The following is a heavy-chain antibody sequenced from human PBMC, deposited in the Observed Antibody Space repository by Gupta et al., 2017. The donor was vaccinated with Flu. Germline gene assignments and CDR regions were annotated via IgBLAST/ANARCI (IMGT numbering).Heavy chain of an antibody. D-gene: IGHD2-15*01. CDR3: ANRSTGSCSASPEF. J-gene: IGHJ4*02. CDR2: TGAMDYNT. Sequence: APGKWLEWVGATGAMDYNTVYTNSVKCRFTIYKNFSRNTLYLQMNSLRVEDTAVYYCANRSTGSCSASPEFWGQGTLVTVSS. V-gene: IGHV3-23*01.